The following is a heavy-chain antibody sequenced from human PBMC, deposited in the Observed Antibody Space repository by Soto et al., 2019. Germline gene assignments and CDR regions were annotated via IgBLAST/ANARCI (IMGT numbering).Heavy chain of an antibody. CDR3: ARDSGFPDY. J-gene: IGHJ4*02. D-gene: IGHD3-10*01. V-gene: IGHV3-7*01. CDR2: IKQDGSEK. CDR1: GVNFRTFG. Sequence: GGSLRLSSAASGVNFRTFGMSWVRQAPGKGLEWVAVIKQDGSEKYYVDSVKGRFTIPRDNAKNSLYLQMNSLRAEDTAVYYCARDSGFPDYWGQGTLVTVSS.